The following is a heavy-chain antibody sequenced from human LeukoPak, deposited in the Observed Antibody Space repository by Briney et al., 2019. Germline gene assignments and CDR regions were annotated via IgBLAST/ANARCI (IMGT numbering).Heavy chain of an antibody. D-gene: IGHD2-2*02. J-gene: IGHJ5*02. Sequence: ASVKVSCKVSGYTLTELSMHWVRQAPGKGLEWMGGFDPEDGETIYAQKFQGRVTMTEDTSTHTAYMKLSSLRSEDTAVYYCATRRPPTSIVVVPAAIGWFDPWGQGTLVTVSS. V-gene: IGHV1-24*01. CDR3: ATRRPPTSIVVVPAAIGWFDP. CDR1: GYTLTELS. CDR2: FDPEDGET.